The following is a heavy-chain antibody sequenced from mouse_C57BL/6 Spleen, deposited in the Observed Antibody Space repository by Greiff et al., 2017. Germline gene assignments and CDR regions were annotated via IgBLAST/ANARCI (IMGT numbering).Heavy chain of an antibody. CDR1: GYTFTRYW. V-gene: IGHV1-72*01. D-gene: IGHD2-1*01. CDR3: ARGTLYGNRYWYFDV. J-gene: IGHJ1*03. CDR2: IDPNSGGT. Sequence: VQLQQPGAELVKPGASVKLSCKASGYTFTRYWMHWVKQRPGRGLEWIGRIDPNSGGTKYNEKFKSKATLTVDKPSSTAYMQLSSLSSEDSAVYYCARGTLYGNRYWYFDVWGTGTTVTVSS.